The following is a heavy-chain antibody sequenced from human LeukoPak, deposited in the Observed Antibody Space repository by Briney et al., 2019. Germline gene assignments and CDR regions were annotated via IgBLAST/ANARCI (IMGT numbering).Heavy chain of an antibody. CDR1: GFTFSSYG. CDR2: IWYDGSHK. Sequence: PGGSLSLSCAASGFTFSSYGMKGARQAPAKGLEWVEVIWYDGSHKYNADSVKGRFTISRDNSKNTLYLQMNSLRVEDTAVYYCAREGYGDSSGMDVWGQGTTVIVSS. CDR3: AREGYGDSSGMDV. D-gene: IGHD4-17*01. J-gene: IGHJ6*02. V-gene: IGHV3-33*01.